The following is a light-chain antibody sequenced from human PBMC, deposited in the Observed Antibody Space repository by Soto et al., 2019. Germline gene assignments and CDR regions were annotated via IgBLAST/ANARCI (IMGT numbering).Light chain of an antibody. Sequence: DIQMTQSPSTLSASVGDRVTITCRASQRISSWLAWYQQKVGKAPKLLIYDASSLQSGVPSRFSGRGSGTEFTLTISSLQPDDFATYYCQQYIGYSPWTFSQGTKVEAK. J-gene: IGKJ1*01. CDR3: QQYIGYSPWT. V-gene: IGKV1-5*01. CDR2: DAS. CDR1: QRISSW.